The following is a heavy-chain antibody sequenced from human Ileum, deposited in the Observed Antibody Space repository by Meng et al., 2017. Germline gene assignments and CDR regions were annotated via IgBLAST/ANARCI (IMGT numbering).Heavy chain of an antibody. CDR3: ARRIRGGSYLG. CDR1: GDSFTDYY. Sequence: QLMQWGVGMLKPSESLSLTCNVYGDSFTDYYWNWIRQPPGTGLEWIGEIHYNGSTNYNPSLESRVTISEDTSQKQFSLRLSSVTAADTAVYYYARRIRGGSYLGWGQGTLVTVSS. D-gene: IGHD1-26*01. J-gene: IGHJ4*02. CDR2: IHYNGST. V-gene: IGHV4-34*01.